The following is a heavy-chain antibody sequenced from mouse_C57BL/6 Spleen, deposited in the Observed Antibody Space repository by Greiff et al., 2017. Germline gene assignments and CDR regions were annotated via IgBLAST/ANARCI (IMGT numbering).Heavy chain of an antibody. D-gene: IGHD1-1*01. CDR3: TREDYGTLYAMDY. CDR2: ISSGGDYT. CDR1: GFTFSSYA. J-gene: IGHJ4*01. V-gene: IGHV5-9-1*02. Sequence: EVKLMESGEGLVKPGGSLKLSCAASGFTFSSYAMSWVRQTPEKRLEWVAYISSGGDYTYYADTVKGRFTISRDNSRNTLYLQMSSLKSEDTAMYYCTREDYGTLYAMDYWGQGTSVTVSS.